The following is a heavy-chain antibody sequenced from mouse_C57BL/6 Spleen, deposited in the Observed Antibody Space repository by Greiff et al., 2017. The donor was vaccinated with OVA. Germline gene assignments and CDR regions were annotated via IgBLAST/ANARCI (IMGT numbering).Heavy chain of an antibody. Sequence: QVQLQQSGAELARPGASVKLSCKASGYTFTSYGISWVKQRTGQGLEWIGEIYPRSGNTYYNEKFKGKATLTADKSSSTEYMELRSLTSEDSAVYFCARMDYGSSYGFDYWGQGTTLTVSS. CDR3: ARMDYGSSYGFDY. V-gene: IGHV1-81*01. CDR1: GYTFTSYG. CDR2: IYPRSGNT. D-gene: IGHD1-1*01. J-gene: IGHJ2*01.